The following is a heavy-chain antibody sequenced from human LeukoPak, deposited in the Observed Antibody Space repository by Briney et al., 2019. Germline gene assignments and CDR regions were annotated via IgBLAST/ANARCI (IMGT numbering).Heavy chain of an antibody. D-gene: IGHD5-12*01. CDR3: ARHGYTASHYFLDF. CDR2: IYTTGKT. CDR1: SGSINNYY. V-gene: IGHV4-4*07. Sequence: PSETLSLTCTASSGSINNYYWGWVRQPAGRGLEWIGRIYTTGKTDYNPYLKSRLTMSVDTSTRQFSLNLTSVTAADTAIYFCARHGYTASHYFLDFWSQGTLVTVSS. J-gene: IGHJ4*02.